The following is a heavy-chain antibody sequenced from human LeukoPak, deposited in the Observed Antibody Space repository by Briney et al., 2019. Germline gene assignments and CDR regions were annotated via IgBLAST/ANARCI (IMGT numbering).Heavy chain of an antibody. CDR2: ISGYNGKT. CDR1: GYTFTSYY. V-gene: IGHV1-18*04. Sequence: ASMKVSCKASGYTFTSYYISWVRQAPGQGLEWMGRISGYNGKTSYTQKFQGRVTMTIDTSTTTAYMELRSLTSDDTAVYYCARVRDYFDSSDYSDYWGQGTLVTVSS. J-gene: IGHJ4*02. D-gene: IGHD3-22*01. CDR3: ARVRDYFDSSDYSDY.